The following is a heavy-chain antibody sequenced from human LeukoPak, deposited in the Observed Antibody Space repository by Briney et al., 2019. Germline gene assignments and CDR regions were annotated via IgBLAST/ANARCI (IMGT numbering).Heavy chain of an antibody. V-gene: IGHV3-23*01. CDR3: VTPTTSTLDHY. CDR2: ITDGGGST. D-gene: IGHD5/OR15-5a*01. J-gene: IGHJ4*02. CDR1: GFTFSTYA. Sequence: GGSLRLSCAASGFTFSTYAMSWVRQAPGKGLEWVSTITDGGGSTFYADSVKGRFTISRDNAKKSLFLEMNSLRAEDTAVYYCVTPTTSTLDHYWGQGTLLTVSS.